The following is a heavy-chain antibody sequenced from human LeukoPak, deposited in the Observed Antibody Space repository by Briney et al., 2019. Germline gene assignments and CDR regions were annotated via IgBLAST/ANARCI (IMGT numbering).Heavy chain of an antibody. CDR1: GGSTSSSSYY. D-gene: IGHD6-13*01. CDR2: IYYSGST. Sequence: PSETLSLTCTVSGGSTSSSSYYWGWIRQPPGKGLEWIGSIYYSGSTYYNPSLKSRVTISVDTSKNQFSLKLSSVTAADTAVYYCAIQIAAAGTGFDYWGQGTLVTVSS. J-gene: IGHJ4*02. CDR3: AIQIAAAGTGFDY. V-gene: IGHV4-39*07.